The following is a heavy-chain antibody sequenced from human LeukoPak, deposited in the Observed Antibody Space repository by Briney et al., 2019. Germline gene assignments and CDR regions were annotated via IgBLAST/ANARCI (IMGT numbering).Heavy chain of an antibody. Sequence: GASVKVSCKASGYTFTGYYMHWVRQAPGQGLEWMGWINPNSGGTNYAQKFQGRVTMTRDTSISTAYMELSRLRSDDTAVYYCARDPQGGLTHYDYWGQGTLVTVSS. J-gene: IGHJ4*02. CDR2: INPNSGGT. CDR1: GYTFTGYY. V-gene: IGHV1-2*02. CDR3: ARDPQGGLTHYDY. D-gene: IGHD1-14*01.